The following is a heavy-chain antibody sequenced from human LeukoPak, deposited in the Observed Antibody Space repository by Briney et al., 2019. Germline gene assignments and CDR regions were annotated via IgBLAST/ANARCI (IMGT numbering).Heavy chain of an antibody. D-gene: IGHD4-17*01. J-gene: IGHJ4*02. CDR1: GFTFSSYD. CDR3: AGAVYGVQACFDF. CDR2: IWYDGSNK. V-gene: IGHV3-33*01. Sequence: PGGSLRLSCAASGFTFSSYDMHWVRQAPGKGLEWVAIIWYDGSNKYYTDSVKGRFTISRDNSKNTLYLQMNSLRVEDTAVYYCAGAVYGVQACFDFWGQGTLVTVSS.